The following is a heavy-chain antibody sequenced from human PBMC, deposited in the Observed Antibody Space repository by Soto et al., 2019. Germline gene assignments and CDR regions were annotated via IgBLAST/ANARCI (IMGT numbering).Heavy chain of an antibody. V-gene: IGHV4-31*03. CDR1: GGSISSGGYY. CDR3: ARVVFSIAAAGPIYYMDV. D-gene: IGHD6-13*01. Sequence: QVQLQESGPGLVKPSQTLSLTCTVSGGSISSGGYYWSWIRQHPGKGLEWIGYIYYSGNTYSNPSLKSRVTISVDTSKNQFSLKLSSVTAADTAVYFCARVVFSIAAAGPIYYMDVWGKGTTVTVSS. CDR2: IYYSGNT. J-gene: IGHJ6*03.